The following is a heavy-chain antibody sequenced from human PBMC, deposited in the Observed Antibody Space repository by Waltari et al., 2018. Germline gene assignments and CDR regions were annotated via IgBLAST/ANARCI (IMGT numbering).Heavy chain of an antibody. Sequence: EVQLVESGGGLVQPGGSLRLSCAVAGFTFINNAISWVRQAQGKGLEWVSATGYGVEVTYYADSAKGLFSISRDNSKNTVYLQMNSLRAEDSALYYGARGFGELLPLDYWGQGTLVTVST. D-gene: IGHD3-10*01. V-gene: IGHV3-23*04. CDR3: ARGFGELLPLDY. J-gene: IGHJ4*02. CDR2: TGYGVEVT. CDR1: GFTFINNA.